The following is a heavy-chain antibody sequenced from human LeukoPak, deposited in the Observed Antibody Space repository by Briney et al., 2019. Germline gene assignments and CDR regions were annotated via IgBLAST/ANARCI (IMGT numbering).Heavy chain of an antibody. CDR2: ISGSGGST. D-gene: IGHD3-22*01. V-gene: IGHV3-23*01. CDR1: GFTFSSYG. J-gene: IGHJ4*02. CDR3: AKDLGYYYDSSGYYPMYYFDY. Sequence: GGSLRLSCAASGFTFSSYGMSWVRQAPGKGLDWVSAISGSGGSTYYADSVKGRFTISRDNSRNTLYLQMNSLRAEDTAVYYCAKDLGYYYDSSGYYPMYYFDYWGQGTLVTVSS.